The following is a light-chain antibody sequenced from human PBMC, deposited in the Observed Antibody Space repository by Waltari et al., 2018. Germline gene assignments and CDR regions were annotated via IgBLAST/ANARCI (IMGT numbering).Light chain of an antibody. CDR1: SSDIGSYNV. CDR3: SSYAGSVV. V-gene: IGLV2-23*02. CDR2: GVN. J-gene: IGLJ3*02. Sequence: QSALTQPASVSGSRGQSITISCTGSSSDIGSYNVVSWYQHHPGKAPKLLIYGVNNRPAGVSNRFSGSKSGNTASLTISGRQAEDEADYYCSSYAGSVVFGGGTKLTVL.